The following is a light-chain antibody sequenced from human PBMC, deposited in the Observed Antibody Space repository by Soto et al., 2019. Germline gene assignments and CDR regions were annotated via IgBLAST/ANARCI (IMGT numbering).Light chain of an antibody. J-gene: IGKJ5*01. CDR1: QGISNY. Sequence: DIQMTQSPSSLSASVGNRVSITCRASQGISNYLAWYQQKPGKVPKVLIYAASTLQPGVPSRFSGSGSGTDFTLTINSLQPDDIATYYCQNSDSAPITFGQGTRLEIK. CDR2: AAS. CDR3: QNSDSAPIT. V-gene: IGKV1-27*01.